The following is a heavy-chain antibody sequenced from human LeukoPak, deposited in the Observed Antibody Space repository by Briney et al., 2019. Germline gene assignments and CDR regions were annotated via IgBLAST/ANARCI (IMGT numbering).Heavy chain of an antibody. V-gene: IGHV4-30-4*01. CDR2: IYYSGST. CDR1: GGSISSGDYY. Sequence: KASETLSLTCTVSGGSISSGDYYWSWIRQPPGKGLEWIGYIYYSGSTYYNPSLKSRVTISVDTSKNQFSLKLSSVTAADTAVYYCARVKLRPAAIRRAFDIWGQGTMVTVSS. J-gene: IGHJ3*02. D-gene: IGHD2-2*02. CDR3: ARVKLRPAAIRRAFDI.